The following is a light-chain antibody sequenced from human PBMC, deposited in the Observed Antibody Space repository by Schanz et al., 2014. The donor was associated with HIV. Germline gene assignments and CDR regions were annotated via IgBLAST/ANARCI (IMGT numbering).Light chain of an antibody. Sequence: QSALTQPASVSGSPGQSITISCTGPSSDVGSYNYVSWYQQHPGKAPKLMIYEVSKRPSGVPDRFSGSKSGNTASLTVSGLQAEDEADYYCSSYAGSNTNVVFGGGTKLTVL. CDR1: SSDVGSYNY. J-gene: IGLJ2*01. V-gene: IGLV2-8*01. CDR2: EVS. CDR3: SSYAGSNTNVV.